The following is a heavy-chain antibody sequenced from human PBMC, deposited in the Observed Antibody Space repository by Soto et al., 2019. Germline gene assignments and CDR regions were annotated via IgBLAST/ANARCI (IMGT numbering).Heavy chain of an antibody. CDR1: GGSISSGGYY. CDR3: ASAPITIFGVVPPLFDY. D-gene: IGHD3-3*01. Sequence: SETLSLTCTVSGGSISSGGYYWSWIRQHPGKGLEWIGYIYYSGSTYYNPSLKSRVTISVDTSKNQFSLKLSSVTAADTAVYYCASAPITIFGVVPPLFDYWGQGTLVTVSS. V-gene: IGHV4-31*03. J-gene: IGHJ4*02. CDR2: IYYSGST.